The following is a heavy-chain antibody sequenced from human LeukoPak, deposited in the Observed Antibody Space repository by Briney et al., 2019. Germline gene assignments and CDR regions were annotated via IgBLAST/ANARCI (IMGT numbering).Heavy chain of an antibody. CDR2: ISSSSSYI. J-gene: IGHJ4*02. V-gene: IGHV3-21*01. CDR3: ARDEEVTTVTKFNY. Sequence: RGGSLRLSCAASGFTFSSYSMNWVRQAPGKGLEWVSSISSSSSYIYYADSVKGRFTISRDNAKNSLYLQMNSLRAEDTAVYYCARDEEVTTVTKFNYWGQGTLVTVSS. CDR1: GFTFSSYS. D-gene: IGHD4-17*01.